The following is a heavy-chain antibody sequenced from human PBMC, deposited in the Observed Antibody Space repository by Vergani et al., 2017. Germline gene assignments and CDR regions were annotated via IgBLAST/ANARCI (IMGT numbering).Heavy chain of an antibody. D-gene: IGHD3-3*01. CDR2: IIPIFGTA. V-gene: IGHV1-69*01. CDR3: ARGPYDFWSGYYPHRFDY. CDR1: GGTFSSYA. J-gene: IGHJ4*02. Sequence: QVQLVQSGAEVKKPGSSVMVSCKASGGTFSSYAISWVRQAPGQGLEWMGGIIPIFGTANYAQKFQGRVTITADESTSTAYMELSSLRSEDTAVYYCARGPYDFWSGYYPHRFDYWGQGTLVTVSS.